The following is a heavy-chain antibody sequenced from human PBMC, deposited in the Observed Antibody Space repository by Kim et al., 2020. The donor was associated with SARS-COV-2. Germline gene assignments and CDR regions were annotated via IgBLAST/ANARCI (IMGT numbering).Heavy chain of an antibody. J-gene: IGHJ4*02. D-gene: IGHD6-19*01. CDR1: GFTFSSYG. CDR2: ISYDGSNK. Sequence: GGSLRLSCAASGFTFSSYGMHWVRQAPGKGLEWVAVISYDGSNKYYGDAVKGRFTISRDNSKNTLDLQMNSLRAEDTAVYYCAKEDAVAVAGGFDCWGQGNLVTVS. V-gene: IGHV3-30*18. CDR3: AKEDAVAVAGGFDC.